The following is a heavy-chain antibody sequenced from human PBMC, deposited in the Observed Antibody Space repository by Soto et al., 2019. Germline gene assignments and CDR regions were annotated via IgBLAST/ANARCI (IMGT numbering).Heavy chain of an antibody. CDR1: GGSFSGYY. CDR2: INHSGST. J-gene: IGHJ3*02. Sequence: PSETLSLTCAVYGGSFSGYYWSWIRQPPGKGLEWIGEINHSGSTNYNPSLKSRVTISVDTSKNQFSLKLSSVTAADTAVYYCARRNMEPLDAFDIWGQGTMVTVSS. CDR3: ARRNMEPLDAFDI. V-gene: IGHV4-34*01. D-gene: IGHD1-26*01.